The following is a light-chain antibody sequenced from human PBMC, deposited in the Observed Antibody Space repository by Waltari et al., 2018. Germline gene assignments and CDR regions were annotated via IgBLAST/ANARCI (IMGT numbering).Light chain of an antibody. CDR1: QIISRA. J-gene: IGKJ1*01. CDR2: DVS. V-gene: IGKV3-20*01. Sequence: IMLTQSPGTLSLSQGERATLSCRASQIISRALAWYQQKPGQAPRLLIYDVSTRASGIPDRFSGSGSGTDFSLTISRLESEDFAVYYCQHYVRLPVTFGQGTKLEFK. CDR3: QHYVRLPVT.